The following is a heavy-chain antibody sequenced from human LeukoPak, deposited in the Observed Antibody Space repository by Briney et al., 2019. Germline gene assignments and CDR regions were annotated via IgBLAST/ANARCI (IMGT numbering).Heavy chain of an antibody. D-gene: IGHD3-9*01. CDR3: ARGKMGLLRYYDY. CDR2: INHSGST. Sequence: SETLSLTCAVYGGSFSGYYWSWIRQPPGKGLQGIGEINHSGSTNYNPSLKSRVTISVDTSKNQFSLKLSSVTAADTAVYYCARGKMGLLRYYDYWGQGTLVTVSS. J-gene: IGHJ4*02. CDR1: GGSFSGYY. V-gene: IGHV4-34*01.